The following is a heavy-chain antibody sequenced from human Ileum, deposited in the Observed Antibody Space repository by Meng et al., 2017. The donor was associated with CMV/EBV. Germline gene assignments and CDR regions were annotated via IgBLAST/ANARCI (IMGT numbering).Heavy chain of an antibody. CDR1: GASIASSGYF. CDR2: VDYSGTT. D-gene: IGHD5-12*01. CDR3: ARLPIIVAGYGMDV. J-gene: IGHJ6*02. Sequence: SETLSLTCSVSGASIASSGYFWGWIRQPPEKGLGWIGTVDYSGTTHYNPSLRSRVTISKDTANKQFSLRLTYVTAADTAVYYCARLPIIVAGYGMDVWGQGTTVTVSS. V-gene: IGHV4-39*07.